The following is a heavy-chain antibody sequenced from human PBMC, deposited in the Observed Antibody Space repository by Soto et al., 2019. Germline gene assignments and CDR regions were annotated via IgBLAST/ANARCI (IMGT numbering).Heavy chain of an antibody. Sequence: QVQLQESGPGLVKPSGTLSLTCAVSGASISSGWWTWVRQPPGKGLEWIGETLYSGRTNYNSSLNSRVTISIDKSKKQFSLNLSSVTAADTAVYYCSSRVTDAPTWGQGTLVTFSS. D-gene: IGHD3-10*01. J-gene: IGHJ5*02. CDR2: TLYSGRT. CDR1: GASISSGW. CDR3: SSRVTDAPT. V-gene: IGHV4-4*02.